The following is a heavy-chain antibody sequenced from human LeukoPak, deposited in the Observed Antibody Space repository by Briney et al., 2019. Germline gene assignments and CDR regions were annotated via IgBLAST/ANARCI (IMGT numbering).Heavy chain of an antibody. Sequence: SVKVSCKASGGTFSSYAISWVRQAPGQGLEWMGWIIPIFGIANYAQKFQGRVTITADKSTSTAYMGLSSLRSEDTAVYYCARDGGRSYYYYYGMDVWGQGTTVTVSS. CDR1: GGTFSSYA. D-gene: IGHD1-14*01. J-gene: IGHJ6*02. CDR2: IIPIFGIA. CDR3: ARDGGRSYYYYYGMDV. V-gene: IGHV1-69*17.